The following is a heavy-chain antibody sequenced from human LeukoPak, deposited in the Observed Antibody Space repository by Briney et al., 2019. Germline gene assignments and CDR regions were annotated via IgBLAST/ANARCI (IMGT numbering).Heavy chain of an antibody. V-gene: IGHV3-21*04. CDR1: GFTFSSYA. Sequence: GGSLRLSCAASGFTFSSYAMNWVRQAPGKGLEWVSSISRGSDHIFYADSMKGRFTISRDNAKNSLYLQMNSLRAEDTALYYCAKATYYDFWSGYPPPFYFDYWGQGTLVTVSS. J-gene: IGHJ4*02. CDR3: AKATYYDFWSGYPPPFYFDY. D-gene: IGHD3-3*01. CDR2: ISRGSDHI.